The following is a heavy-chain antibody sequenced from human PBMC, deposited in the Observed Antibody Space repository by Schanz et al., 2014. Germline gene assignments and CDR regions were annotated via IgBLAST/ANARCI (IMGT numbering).Heavy chain of an antibody. J-gene: IGHJ5*02. Sequence: HLQLQESGSGLVKPSQTLSLTCAVSGGSISSGGYSWSWIRQPPGKGLEWIGNIYHSGSTYYNPSLKSRVTISVDRSKNHFSLKRSSVTAADTAVYYCARDSPEGNWFDPWGQGTLVTVSS. CDR2: IYHSGST. CDR3: ARDSPEGNWFDP. CDR1: GGSISSGGYS. V-gene: IGHV4-30-2*01.